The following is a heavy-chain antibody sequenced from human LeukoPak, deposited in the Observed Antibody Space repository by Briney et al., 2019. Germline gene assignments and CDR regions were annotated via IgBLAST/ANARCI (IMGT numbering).Heavy chain of an antibody. D-gene: IGHD6-19*01. J-gene: IGHJ4*02. V-gene: IGHV3-30*02. CDR2: IQYDESDK. CDR3: AREGGITVAGKFGS. CDR1: GLTFSTSG. Sequence: PGGSLRLSCAASGLTFSTSGMHWVRQAPGKGLEWVAFIQYDESDKYYADSVRGRFTISRDNSKNTLYLQMNSLRAEDTAVYYCAREGGITVAGKFGSWGQGTLVTVSS.